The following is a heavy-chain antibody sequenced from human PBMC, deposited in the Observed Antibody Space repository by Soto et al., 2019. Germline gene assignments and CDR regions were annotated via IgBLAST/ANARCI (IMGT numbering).Heavy chain of an antibody. CDR1: GFTFRSYA. CDR2: ISYDGSNK. J-gene: IGHJ6*02. Sequence: PGGSLRLSCAASGFTFRSYAMHRVRQAQGKGLEWVAVISYDGSNKYYADSVKGRFTISRDNSKNTLYLQMNSLRAEDTAVYYCARDYYRFNSGYGFSMDVWGQGTTVTVSS. CDR3: ARDYYRFNSGYGFSMDV. D-gene: IGHD5-12*01. V-gene: IGHV3-30-3*01.